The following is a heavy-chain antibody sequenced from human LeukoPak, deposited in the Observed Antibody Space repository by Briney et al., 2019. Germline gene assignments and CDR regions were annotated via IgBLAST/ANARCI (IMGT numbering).Heavy chain of an antibody. CDR2: MYMRGST. J-gene: IGHJ5*02. CDR3: AAGPSYFDGSGYSPNWFDP. V-gene: IGHV4-4*07. D-gene: IGHD3-3*01. Sequence: SETLSLTCAVSGDSMSSYYWSWLRQPAGRGLKWIGRMYMRGSTSYNPSLKSRVTMSVDTSKQLFSLKLKSVTAADTAVYYCAAGPSYFDGSGYSPNWFDPWGQGTLVTVSS. CDR1: GDSMSSYY.